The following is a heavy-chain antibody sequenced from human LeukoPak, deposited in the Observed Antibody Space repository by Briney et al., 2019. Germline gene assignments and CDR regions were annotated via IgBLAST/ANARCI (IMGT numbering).Heavy chain of an antibody. J-gene: IGHJ5*02. CDR1: GGSFSGYY. CDR3: ARGGGQPRQYNWFDP. CDR2: INRSGST. D-gene: IGHD3-16*01. Sequence: SETLSLTCAVYGGSFSGYYWSWIRQPPGKGLEWIGEINRSGSTNYNPSLKSRVTISVDTSKNQFSLKLSSVTAADTAVYYCARGGGQPRQYNWFDPWGQGTLVTVSS. V-gene: IGHV4-34*01.